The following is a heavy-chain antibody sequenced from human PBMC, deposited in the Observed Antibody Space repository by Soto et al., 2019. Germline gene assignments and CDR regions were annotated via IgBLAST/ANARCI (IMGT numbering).Heavy chain of an antibody. Sequence: EVQLLESGGGLVQPGGSLGLSCAASGFTFVNYPMTWVRQARGRGLEWVSTINAKGDFTHYADSVRGRFTISRDNSRNTLHVQMLSLRAEDTAVYFCAREGFSSGAAGGFDIWGQGTMVTVS. CDR2: INAKGDFT. CDR3: AREGFSSGAAGGFDI. V-gene: IGHV3-23*01. D-gene: IGHD6-19*01. CDR1: GFTFVNYP. J-gene: IGHJ3*02.